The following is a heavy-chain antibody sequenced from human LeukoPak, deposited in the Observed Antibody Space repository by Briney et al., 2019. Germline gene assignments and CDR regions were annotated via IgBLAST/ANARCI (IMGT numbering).Heavy chain of an antibody. CDR1: GFTFSSYA. Sequence: GGSLRLSCVASGFTFSSYAMSWVRQAPGKGLEWVPVVSGGGHNTYYADPVRGRFTISRDNSKNTLYLQMNSLRAEDTAVYFCARELWVRGASEKFDYWGQGTLVTVSS. V-gene: IGHV3-23*01. CDR2: VSGGGHNT. D-gene: IGHD3-10*01. CDR3: ARELWVRGASEKFDY. J-gene: IGHJ4*02.